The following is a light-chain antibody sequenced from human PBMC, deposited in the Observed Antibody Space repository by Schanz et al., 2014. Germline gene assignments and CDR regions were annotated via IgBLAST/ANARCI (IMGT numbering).Light chain of an antibody. Sequence: QSVLTQPPSASGTPGQRVTISCSGSSSNIGTNTVIWYQQLPGTAPKLLIHSTNQRPSGVPDRFSDSKSGTSASLAISGLQSEDEGDYYCATWDDSLNGWVFGGGTKLPVL. J-gene: IGLJ3*02. CDR2: STN. CDR1: SSNIGTNT. V-gene: IGLV1-44*01. CDR3: ATWDDSLNGWV.